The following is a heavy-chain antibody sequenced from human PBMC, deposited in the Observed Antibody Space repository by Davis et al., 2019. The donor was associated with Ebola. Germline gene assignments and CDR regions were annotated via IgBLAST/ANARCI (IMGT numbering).Heavy chain of an antibody. CDR3: ARDIRRYSSGWYPVGY. D-gene: IGHD6-19*01. CDR2: ISANHVNT. CDR1: GYTFTSYG. Sequence: AASVKVSCKASGYTFTSYGISWVRQAPGQGLEWMGWISANHVNTNYAQKLQGRVTMTTDTSMSTAYMELRSLRSDDTAVYYCARDIRRYSSGWYPVGYWGQGTLVTVSS. V-gene: IGHV1-18*01. J-gene: IGHJ4*02.